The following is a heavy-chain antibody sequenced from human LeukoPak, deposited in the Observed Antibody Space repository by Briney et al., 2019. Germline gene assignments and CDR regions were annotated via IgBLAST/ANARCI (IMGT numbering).Heavy chain of an antibody. D-gene: IGHD1-26*01. V-gene: IGHV1-18*01. CDR1: GYTFSNYG. CDR3: ARRIVGGHLGDY. J-gene: IGHJ4*02. CDR2: ISAKNGNI. Sequence: ASVKVSCKASGYTFSNYGMSWVRQAPGQGLEWMGWISAKNGNIDYAQKFEGRHTMTADRSTSTAYMELRSLRFDDTAVYYCARRIVGGHLGDYWGQGTLVTVSS.